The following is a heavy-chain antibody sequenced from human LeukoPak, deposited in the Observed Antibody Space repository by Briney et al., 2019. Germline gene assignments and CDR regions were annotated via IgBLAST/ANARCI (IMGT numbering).Heavy chain of an antibody. V-gene: IGHV1-46*01. Sequence: ASVKVSCKASGYTFTSYYMHWVRQAPGQGLEWMGIINPSGGSTSYAQKFQGRVTMTRDMSTSTVYMELSSLRSEDTAVYYCARADRITMVQGATVWFDPWGQGTLVTVSS. D-gene: IGHD3-10*01. CDR3: ARADRITMVQGATVWFDP. CDR2: INPSGGST. J-gene: IGHJ5*02. CDR1: GYTFTSYY.